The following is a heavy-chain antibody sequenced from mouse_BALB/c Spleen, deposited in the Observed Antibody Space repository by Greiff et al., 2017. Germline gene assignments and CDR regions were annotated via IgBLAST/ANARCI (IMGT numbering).Heavy chain of an antibody. D-gene: IGHD1-2*01. CDR3: ARPLRLRDAMDY. Sequence: VQLVESAAELARPGASVKMSCKASGYTFTSYTMHWVKQRPGQGLEWIGYINPSSGYTEYNQKFKDKTTLTADKSSSTAYMQLSSLTSEDSAVYYCARPLRLRDAMDYWGQGTSVTVSS. J-gene: IGHJ4*01. CDR1: GYTFTSYT. V-gene: IGHV1-4*02. CDR2: INPSSGYT.